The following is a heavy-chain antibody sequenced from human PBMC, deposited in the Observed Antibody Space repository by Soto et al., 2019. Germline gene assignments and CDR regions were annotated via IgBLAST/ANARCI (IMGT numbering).Heavy chain of an antibody. D-gene: IGHD3-10*01. CDR1: GGSISSFCYS. CDR2: IYHSGST. V-gene: IGHV4-30-2*01. CDR3: ARGLRSFPIFFTMVRGPYYFYY. J-gene: IGHJ4*02. Sequence: PSETLSLTCAVSGGSISSFCYSWSWIRHPPGKGLEWIGYIYHSGSTYYNPSLKSRVTISVDTSKNQFSLKLSSVTAADTAVYYCARGLRSFPIFFTMVRGPYYFYYWGQGTLVTVSS.